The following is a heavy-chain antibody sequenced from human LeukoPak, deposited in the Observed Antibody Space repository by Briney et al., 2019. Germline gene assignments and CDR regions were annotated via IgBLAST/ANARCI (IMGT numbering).Heavy chain of an antibody. CDR1: GFTFSSYS. CDR2: ISSSSSTV. V-gene: IGHV3-48*04. D-gene: IGHD7-27*01. CDR3: ARDKMTGDSYFDF. J-gene: IGHJ4*02. Sequence: PGGSLRLSCAASGFTFSSYSMSWVRQAPGKGLEWVSYISSSSSTVYYADSVKGRFTISRDNAKNSLLLQMDGLRAEDSAVYYCARDKMTGDSYFDFWGQGALVTVSS.